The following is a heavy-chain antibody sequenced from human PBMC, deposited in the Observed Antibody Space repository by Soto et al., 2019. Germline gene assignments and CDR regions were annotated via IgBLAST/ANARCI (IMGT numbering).Heavy chain of an antibody. V-gene: IGHV3-33*01. Sequence: QVQLVESGGGVVQPGRSLRLSCAASGFTFSSYGMHWFRQAPGKGLEGVAVIWYDGSNKYYADSVKGRFTISRDNSKNTLYLQMNSLRAEDTAVYYCARERLQFPDAFDIWGQGTMVTVSS. CDR1: GFTFSSYG. D-gene: IGHD6-25*01. J-gene: IGHJ3*02. CDR2: IWYDGSNK. CDR3: ARERLQFPDAFDI.